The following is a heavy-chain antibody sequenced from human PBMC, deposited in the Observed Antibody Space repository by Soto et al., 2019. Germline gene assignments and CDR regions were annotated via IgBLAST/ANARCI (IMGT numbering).Heavy chain of an antibody. D-gene: IGHD2-2*01. CDR2: IKQDGSEK. V-gene: IGHV3-7*01. CDR3: AKNNLYCSSTNCFVFDY. J-gene: IGHJ4*02. CDR1: GFIFSNYW. Sequence: EVQVVESGGGLVQPGGSLRLSCAASGFIFSNYWMSWVRQAPGKGLEWVANIKQDGSEKHYVDSVKGRFTISRDNADNSLYLKMNSLRAETTAVYYCAKNNLYCSSTNCFVFDYWGQGTLVTVSS.